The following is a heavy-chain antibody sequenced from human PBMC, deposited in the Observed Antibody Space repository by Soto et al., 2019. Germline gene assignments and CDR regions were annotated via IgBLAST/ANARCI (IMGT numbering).Heavy chain of an antibody. CDR1: GITFTNYW. Sequence: EVQLVESGGGSVQPGGSLGLSCVASGITFTNYWMHWVRQVPGKGLVWVARVDSDGRGTSYADFVKGRFTISRDNAKNTLYLQMKRLRVEDTAMYYCGTVFEHWGQGIPVTVSS. CDR3: GTVFEH. V-gene: IGHV3-74*01. CDR2: VDSDGRGT. J-gene: IGHJ4*02.